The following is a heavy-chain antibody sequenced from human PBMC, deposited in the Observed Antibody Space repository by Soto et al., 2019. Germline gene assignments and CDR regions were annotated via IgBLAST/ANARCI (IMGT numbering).Heavy chain of an antibody. D-gene: IGHD1-26*01. V-gene: IGHV2-5*02. CDR2: IYWDDDK. CDR3: AHGPQYRGSYRFDQ. Sequence: SGPTLVNPTQTLTLTCTLSGLSLSTSGVGVAWIRQPPGKALEWLALIYWDDDKRYSPSLKSRLTIIRDTSKNQVVLIMTNMDPVDTARYYCAHGPQYRGSYRFDQWGQGILVTVSS. CDR1: GLSLSTSGVG. J-gene: IGHJ4*02.